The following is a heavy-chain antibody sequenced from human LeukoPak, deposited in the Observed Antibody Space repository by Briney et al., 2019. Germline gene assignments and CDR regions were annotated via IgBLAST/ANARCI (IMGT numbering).Heavy chain of an antibody. CDR2: SDPEDCER. CDR3: VTGFTTMAVDYFDY. J-gene: IGHJ4*02. V-gene: IGHV1-24*01. Sequence: ASVKVSCKVSGKTLSDLSIHWLRQPPGKGLDWLGGSDPEDCERIYEQRFQSRVTMTEDTSIDTAYMELSSLRSEDTAVYYCVTGFTTMAVDYFDYWGQGTLVTVSP. CDR1: GKTLSDLS. D-gene: IGHD5-18*01.